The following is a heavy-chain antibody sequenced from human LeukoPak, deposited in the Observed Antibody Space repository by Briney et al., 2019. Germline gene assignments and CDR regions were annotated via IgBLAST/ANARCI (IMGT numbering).Heavy chain of an antibody. CDR3: ARGRNSGWYYDS. Sequence: GGSLRLSCAVSGFTFRSYWMTWVRQAPGKGLEWVANIKQDGSERDYVDSVKGRFTISRDNAKNSLYLQMNSLRAEDTAVYYCARGRNSGWYYDSWGQGTLVTVS. CDR1: GFTFRSYW. CDR2: IKQDGSER. J-gene: IGHJ5*02. D-gene: IGHD6-19*01. V-gene: IGHV3-7*05.